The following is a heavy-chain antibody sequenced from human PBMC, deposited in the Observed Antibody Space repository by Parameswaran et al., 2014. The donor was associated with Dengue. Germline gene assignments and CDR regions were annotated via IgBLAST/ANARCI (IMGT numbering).Heavy chain of an antibody. CDR2: INHSGST. CDR3: ARGRRATAIWIT. Sequence: RWIRQPPGKGLEWIGEINHSGSTNYNPSLKSRVTISVDTSKNQFSLKLSSVTAADTAVYYCARGRRATAIWITWGQGTLVTVSS. D-gene: IGHD2-21*02. V-gene: IGHV4-34*01. J-gene: IGHJ4*02.